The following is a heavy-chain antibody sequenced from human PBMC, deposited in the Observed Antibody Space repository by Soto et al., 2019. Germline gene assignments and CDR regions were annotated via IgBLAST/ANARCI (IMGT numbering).Heavy chain of an antibody. CDR3: ARDPQYYYDSSGYIPWFDP. Sequence: ASVKVSCKASGYTFTGYYMHWVRQAPGQGLEWMGWINPNSGGTNYAQKFQGWVTMTRDTSISTAYMELSRLRSDDTAVYYCARDPQYYYDSSGYIPWFDPWGQGTLVTSP. J-gene: IGHJ5*02. CDR2: INPNSGGT. V-gene: IGHV1-2*04. D-gene: IGHD3-22*01. CDR1: GYTFTGYY.